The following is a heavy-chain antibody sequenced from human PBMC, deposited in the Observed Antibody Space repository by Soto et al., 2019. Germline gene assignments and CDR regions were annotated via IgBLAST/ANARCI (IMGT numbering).Heavy chain of an antibody. CDR2: ISGSGGST. V-gene: IGHV3-23*01. CDR3: AKVYSDVRSGPPYLFYY. Sequence: GVSLRLSCAASGVTFSSYAMSGVRQAPGKGLEWVSAISGSGGSTYYADSVKGRFTISRDNSKNTLYLQMNSLRAEGTAVYYCAKVYSDVRSGPPYLFYYCGQGTLVTVSS. D-gene: IGHD3-3*01. CDR1: GVTFSSYA. J-gene: IGHJ4*02.